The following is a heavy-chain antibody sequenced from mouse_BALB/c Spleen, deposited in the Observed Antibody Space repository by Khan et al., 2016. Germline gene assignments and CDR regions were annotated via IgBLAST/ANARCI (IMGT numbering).Heavy chain of an antibody. J-gene: IGHJ1*01. CDR3: ARGYDWYFDV. Sequence: QVQLQQSGAELVRPGTSVKVSCEASGYAFTNYLIEWVKQRPGQGLEWIGVINPGSGGTNYNEKFKGKATLTADKSSSTAYMQLSSLTSDDSAVYCCARGYDWYFDVWGAGTTVTVSS. V-gene: IGHV1-54*01. D-gene: IGHD2-14*01. CDR2: INPGSGGT. CDR1: GYAFTNYL.